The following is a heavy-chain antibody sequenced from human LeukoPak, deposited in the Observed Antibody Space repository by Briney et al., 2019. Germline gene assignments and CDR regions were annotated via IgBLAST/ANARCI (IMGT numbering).Heavy chain of an antibody. V-gene: IGHV3-30*18. D-gene: IGHD5-18*01. J-gene: IGHJ4*02. CDR3: AKEYSYGYMMDY. CDR1: GFTFSSYG. Sequence: GRSLRLSCAASGFTFSSYGMHWVRQAPGKGLEWVAVISYDGSNKYYADSVKGRFTISRDNSKNTLYLQMNSLRAEDTAVYYCAKEYSYGYMMDYWGQGTLVTVSS. CDR2: ISYDGSNK.